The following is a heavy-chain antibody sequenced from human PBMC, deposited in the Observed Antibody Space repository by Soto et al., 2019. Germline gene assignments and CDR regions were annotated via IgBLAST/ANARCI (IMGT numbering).Heavy chain of an antibody. J-gene: IGHJ5*02. CDR3: ARGLFGLRWGHSWFDP. V-gene: IGHV4-34*01. D-gene: IGHD4-17*01. CDR2: INHSGST. Sequence: SETLSLTCAVYGGSFSGYYWSWIRQPPGKGLEWIGEINHSGSTNYNPSLKSRVTISVDTSKNQFSLKLSSVTAADTAVYYCARGLFGLRWGHSWFDPWGQGTLVTVSS. CDR1: GGSFSGYY.